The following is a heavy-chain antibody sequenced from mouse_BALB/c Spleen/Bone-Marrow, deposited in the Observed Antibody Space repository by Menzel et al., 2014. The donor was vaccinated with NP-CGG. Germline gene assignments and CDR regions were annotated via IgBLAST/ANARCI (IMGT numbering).Heavy chain of an antibody. V-gene: IGHV1-7*01. Sequence: QVQLQQPGAELAKPGASVKMSCKASGYTFTSYWMHWVKQRPRQGLEWIGYINPSTGYTNYNQRFKDKATLTADKSSSTAYMQLRSLTSEDSAIYYCTRGIAAVVAADFDYWGQGTTLTVSS. CDR1: GYTFTSYW. J-gene: IGHJ2*01. CDR2: INPSTGYT. D-gene: IGHD1-1*01. CDR3: TRGIAAVVAADFDY.